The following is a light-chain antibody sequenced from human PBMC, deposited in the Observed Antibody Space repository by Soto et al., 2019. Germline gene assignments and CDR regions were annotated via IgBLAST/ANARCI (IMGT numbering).Light chain of an antibody. CDR2: AAS. Sequence: IQMTQSPSSLSASAGDRVTITCRASQSISSYLNWYQQKPGKAPKLLIYAASSLQSGVPSRFSGSGSGTDFTLTISSLQPEDFATYYCQQSYSTPRAFGGGTEVDIK. CDR3: QQSYSTPRA. V-gene: IGKV1-39*01. J-gene: IGKJ4*01. CDR1: QSISSY.